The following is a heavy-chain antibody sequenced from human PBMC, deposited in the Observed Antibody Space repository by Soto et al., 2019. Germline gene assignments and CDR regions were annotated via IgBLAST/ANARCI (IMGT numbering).Heavy chain of an antibody. V-gene: IGHV1-46*01. Sequence: QVQLVQSGAEVKKPGASVKVSCKASGYIFTSYYMHWVRQAPGQGLEWVGIINPSGASTSYAQKFQGRVTMTRDTSTSTVYMELSSLRSEDTAVYYCAREWPVTSDYWGQGTLVTVSS. J-gene: IGHJ4*02. D-gene: IGHD4-17*01. CDR3: AREWPVTSDY. CDR1: GYIFTSYY. CDR2: INPSGAST.